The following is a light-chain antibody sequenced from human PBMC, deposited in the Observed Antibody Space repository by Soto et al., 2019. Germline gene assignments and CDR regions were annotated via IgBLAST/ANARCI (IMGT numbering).Light chain of an antibody. CDR2: GAS. J-gene: IGKJ5*01. V-gene: IGKV3-11*01. Sequence: EIVLTHYPATLSLSPGERATLSCRASQSMSRYMAWYQQKPGQAPRLLIYGASSRATGIPDRFSGSGSGTDFTLTISSLEPEDFAVYYCQQHFNGPITFGQGTRLEIK. CDR1: QSMSRY. CDR3: QQHFNGPIT.